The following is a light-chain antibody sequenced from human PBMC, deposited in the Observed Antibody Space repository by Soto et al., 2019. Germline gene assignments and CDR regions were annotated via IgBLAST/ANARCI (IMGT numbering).Light chain of an antibody. Sequence: DIQMTQSPSTLAGSAGDRVTITFRASQTISSWLAWYQQRPGKAPKLLIYKESNLKSGVPSRFRGSGSGTEFTLTISSLQPDDFETYYCQHYNSYSESFGQGTKVDIK. CDR3: QHYNSYSES. CDR2: KES. CDR1: QTISSW. J-gene: IGKJ1*01. V-gene: IGKV1-5*03.